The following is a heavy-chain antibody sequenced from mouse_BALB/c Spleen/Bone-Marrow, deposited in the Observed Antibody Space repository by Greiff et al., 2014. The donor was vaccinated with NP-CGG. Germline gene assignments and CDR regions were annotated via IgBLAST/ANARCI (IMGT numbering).Heavy chain of an antibody. Sequence: VQLQESGAELVKPGASVKLSCKASGYTFTSYYMYWVKQRPGQDLEWIGEINPNNDGTNFNEKFKSKATLTVDKSSSTAYMQLSSLTSEDSAVYYCARAAYDPYAMDYWGQRTSVTVSS. D-gene: IGHD2-3*01. V-gene: IGHV1S81*02. CDR2: INPNNDGT. CDR3: ARAAYDPYAMDY. J-gene: IGHJ4*01. CDR1: GYTFTSYY.